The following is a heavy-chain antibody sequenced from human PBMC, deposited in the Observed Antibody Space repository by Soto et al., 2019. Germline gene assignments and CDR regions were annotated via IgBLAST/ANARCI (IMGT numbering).Heavy chain of an antibody. J-gene: IGHJ4*02. CDR2: IVVGRGNT. Sequence: GASVKVSCKASGFTFTSSAVQWVRQAPGQRLEWIGWIVVGRGNTNYAQKFQERVAITRDMSTSTAYMELSSLRSEDTAVYYCAAHSGSYVDFWGQGTLVTVSS. CDR1: GFTFTSSA. D-gene: IGHD1-26*01. CDR3: AAHSGSYVDF. V-gene: IGHV1-58*01.